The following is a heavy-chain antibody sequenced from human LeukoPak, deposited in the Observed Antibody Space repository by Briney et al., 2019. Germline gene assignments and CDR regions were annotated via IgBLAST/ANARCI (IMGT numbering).Heavy chain of an antibody. J-gene: IGHJ2*01. D-gene: IGHD2-21*02. Sequence: GGSLRLSCAASGFTFSSYWMHWVRQAPGKGLVWVSRINSDGSSTTYADSVKGRFTISRDNAKNSLYLQMNSLRAEDTAMYYCVRAPPYCGGDCSDWYFDLWGRGTLVTVSS. CDR1: GFTFSSYW. CDR3: VRAPPYCGGDCSDWYFDL. V-gene: IGHV3-74*01. CDR2: INSDGSST.